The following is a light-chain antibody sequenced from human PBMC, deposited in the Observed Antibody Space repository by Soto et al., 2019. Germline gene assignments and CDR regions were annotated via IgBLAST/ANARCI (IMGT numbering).Light chain of an antibody. CDR2: GTS. V-gene: IGKV3-15*01. CDR1: QPVSTN. J-gene: IGKJ2*01. CDR3: HQYHYWPPYT. Sequence: EVVMTQSPATLSVSPGERATLSCRASQPVSTNLAWYQQRPGQAPRLLIYGTSTRATGIPARFSGSGSGTEFTLTISSLQSEDFAVYHCHQYHYWPPYTFGQGTKLEIK.